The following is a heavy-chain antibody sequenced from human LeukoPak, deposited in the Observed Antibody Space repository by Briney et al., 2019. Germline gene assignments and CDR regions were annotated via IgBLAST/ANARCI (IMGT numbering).Heavy chain of an antibody. CDR1: GATFSSYA. J-gene: IGHJ4*02. V-gene: IGHV1-69*04. Sequence: ASVKLSCKSSGATFSSYAISWVRQAPGPGLELMGRITPIRGIANYAQKFQGRVTITADKSTSTAYMELSSLRSEDTAAYYCATGIFIVATINLDYWGQGTLVTASS. CDR2: ITPIRGIA. D-gene: IGHD5-12*01. CDR3: ATGIFIVATINLDY.